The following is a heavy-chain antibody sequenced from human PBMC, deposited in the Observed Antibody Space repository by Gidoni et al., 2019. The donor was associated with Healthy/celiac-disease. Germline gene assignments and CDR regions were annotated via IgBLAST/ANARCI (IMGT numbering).Heavy chain of an antibody. CDR1: GFHFSNAW. Sequence: EVQLVESGGGLVKPGGSLRLSCAASGFHFSNAWMSWVRQAPGKGREWVDRIKSKTYGETTDYAAPLKGRFTISRDDSKNTLYLQMNSLKPEDTAVYYCTMLDDLPFDYWGQGTLVTVS. D-gene: IGHD1-1*01. J-gene: IGHJ4*02. V-gene: IGHV3-15*01. CDR3: TMLDDLPFDY. CDR2: IKSKTYGETT.